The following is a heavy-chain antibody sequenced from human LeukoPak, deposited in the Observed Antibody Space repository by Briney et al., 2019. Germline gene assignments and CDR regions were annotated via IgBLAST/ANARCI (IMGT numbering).Heavy chain of an antibody. Sequence: PSETLSLTCTVSGGSISAYFWSWIRQPPGKGLEWIGYIYYSGSTNYNPSLKGRVTISVDTSKNQFSLKLSSVTAADTAVYYCARDETTSEYYYDSSGYYYPVGWGQGTLVTVSS. CDR3: ARDETTSEYYYDSSGYYYPVG. CDR2: IYYSGST. V-gene: IGHV4-59*01. J-gene: IGHJ4*02. CDR1: GGSISAYF. D-gene: IGHD3-22*01.